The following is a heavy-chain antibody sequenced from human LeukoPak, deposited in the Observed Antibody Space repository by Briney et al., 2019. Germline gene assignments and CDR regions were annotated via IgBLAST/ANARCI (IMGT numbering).Heavy chain of an antibody. CDR3: AKAADARSSSWYTVDY. CDR2: ISGNGGST. CDR1: GFTFSSYA. J-gene: IGHJ4*02. V-gene: IGHV3-23*01. D-gene: IGHD6-13*01. Sequence: GGSLRLSCAASGFTFSSYAMSWVRQAPGKGLEWVSAISGNGGSTYYADSVKGRFTISRDNSKNTLYLQMNSLRAEDTAVYYCAKAADARSSSWYTVDYWGQGTLVTVSS.